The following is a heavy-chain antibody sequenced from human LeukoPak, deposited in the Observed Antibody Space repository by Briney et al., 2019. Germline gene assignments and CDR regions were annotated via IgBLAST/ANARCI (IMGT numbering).Heavy chain of an antibody. Sequence: KASETLSLTCTVSGDSITTYFWSWIRQPPGKGLEWIGEINHSGSTNYNPSLKSRVTISVDTSKNQFSLKLSSVTAADTAVYYCARGRRGYCSSTSCYTEYFQHWGQGTLVTVSS. V-gene: IGHV4-34*01. D-gene: IGHD2-2*02. CDR3: ARGRRGYCSSTSCYTEYFQH. CDR1: GDSITTYF. CDR2: INHSGST. J-gene: IGHJ1*01.